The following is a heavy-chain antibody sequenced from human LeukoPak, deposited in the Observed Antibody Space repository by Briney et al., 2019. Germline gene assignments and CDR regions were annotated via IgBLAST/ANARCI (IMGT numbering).Heavy chain of an antibody. J-gene: IGHJ4*02. V-gene: IGHV3-48*01. Sequence: LTGGSLRLSCAASGFTFSSYSMNWVRQAPGKGLEWVSYISSSSSTIYYADSVKGRFTISRDNAKNSLYLQMNSLRAEDTAVYYCARAHPGDYGDFQFDYWGQGTLVTVSS. D-gene: IGHD4-17*01. CDR3: ARAHPGDYGDFQFDY. CDR1: GFTFSSYS. CDR2: ISSSSSTI.